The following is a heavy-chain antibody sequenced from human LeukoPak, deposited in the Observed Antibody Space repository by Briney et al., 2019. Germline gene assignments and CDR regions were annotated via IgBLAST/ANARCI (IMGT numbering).Heavy chain of an antibody. CDR3: AKHKPIVVVPAATHNDY. V-gene: IGHV3-23*01. D-gene: IGHD2-2*01. CDR1: GFTFSSYA. CDR2: ISGSGGST. Sequence: TGGSLRLSCAASGFTFSSYAMSWVPQAPGKGLEWVSAISGSGGSTYYADPVKGRFTISRDNSKNTLYLQMNSLRAEDTAVYYCAKHKPIVVVPAATHNDYWGQGTLVTVSS. J-gene: IGHJ4*02.